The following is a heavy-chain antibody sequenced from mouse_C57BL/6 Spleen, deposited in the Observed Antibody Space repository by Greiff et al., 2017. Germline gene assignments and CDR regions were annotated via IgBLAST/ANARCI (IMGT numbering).Heavy chain of an antibody. V-gene: IGHV2-2*01. D-gene: IGHD2-4*01. CDR2: IWSGGST. CDR1: GFSLTSYG. J-gene: IGHJ4*01. Sequence: VQVVESGPGLVQPSQSLSITCTVSGFSLTSYGVHWVRQSPGKGLEWLGVIWSGGSTDYNAAFISRLSISKDNSKSQVFFKMNSLQADDTAIYYCARNPPYYDYDVRDAMDYWGQGTSVTVSS. CDR3: ARNPPYYDYDVRDAMDY.